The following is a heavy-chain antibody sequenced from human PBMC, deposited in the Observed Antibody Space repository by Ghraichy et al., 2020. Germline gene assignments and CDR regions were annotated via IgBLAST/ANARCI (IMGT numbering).Heavy chain of an antibody. J-gene: IGHJ5*02. CDR3: ARSDYCSGGSCHH. CDR2: ISSSGSTI. Sequence: GGSLRLSCAASGFTFSSYEMNWVRQAPGKGLEWVSYISSSGSTIYYADSVKGRFTISRDNAKNSLYLQMNSLRAEDTAVYYCARSDYCSGGSCHHWGQGTLVTVSS. D-gene: IGHD2-15*01. CDR1: GFTFSSYE. V-gene: IGHV3-48*03.